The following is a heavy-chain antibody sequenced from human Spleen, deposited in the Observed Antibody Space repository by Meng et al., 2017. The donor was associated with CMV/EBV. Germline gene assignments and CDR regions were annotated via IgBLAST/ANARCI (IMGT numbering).Heavy chain of an antibody. CDR2: IIPIFGTA. J-gene: IGHJ5*01. D-gene: IGHD3-16*01. CDR1: GYTFTGYY. Sequence: SVKVSCKASGYTFTGYYIHWVRQAPGQGLEWMGGIIPIFGTANYAQKFQGRVTITTDESTSTAYMELSSLRIEDTAVYYCAKSYESASHCFDSWGQGTQVTVSS. V-gene: IGHV1-69*05. CDR3: AKSYESASHCFDS.